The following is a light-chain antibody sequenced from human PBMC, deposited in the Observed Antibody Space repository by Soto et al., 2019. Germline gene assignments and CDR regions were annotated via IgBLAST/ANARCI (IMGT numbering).Light chain of an antibody. CDR3: QQYNNWPPIT. Sequence: EIMMTQSPATLSVSPGERATLSCRASQSVSNNLAWYQQKPGQAPRLLIYYASTRATGIPARFSGSGSGTEFTLTISSLQSEDFALYYCQQYNNWPPITFGQGTRLRLN. CDR1: QSVSNN. CDR2: YAS. J-gene: IGKJ5*01. V-gene: IGKV3-15*01.